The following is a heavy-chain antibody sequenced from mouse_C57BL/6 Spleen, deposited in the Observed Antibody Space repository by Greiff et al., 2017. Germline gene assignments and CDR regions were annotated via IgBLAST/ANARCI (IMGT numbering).Heavy chain of an antibody. V-gene: IGHV5-9*01. CDR2: ISGGGGNT. CDR3: ARQNFAY. J-gene: IGHJ3*01. Sequence: EVKVEQSGGGLVKPGGSLKLSCAASGFTFSSYTMSWVRQTPEKRLEWVATISGGGGNTYYPDSVKGRFTISRDNAKNTLYLQMSSLRSEDTALYYCARQNFAYWGQGTLVTVAA. CDR1: GFTFSSYT.